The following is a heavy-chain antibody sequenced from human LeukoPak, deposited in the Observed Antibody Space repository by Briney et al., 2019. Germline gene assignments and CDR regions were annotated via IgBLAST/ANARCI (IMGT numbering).Heavy chain of an antibody. D-gene: IGHD2-15*01. CDR1: GFTFSSYE. J-gene: IGHJ5*02. CDR2: ISSSCSTI. V-gene: IGHV3-48*03. Sequence: GGSLRLSCAASGFTFSSYEMNWVRPAPGKGLEWVSYISSSCSTIYYPDSVKGQFTISRDNAKNSLYLQMNSLRAEDTAVYYCAREGYCSGGSCYNWFDPWGQGTLVTVSS. CDR3: AREGYCSGGSCYNWFDP.